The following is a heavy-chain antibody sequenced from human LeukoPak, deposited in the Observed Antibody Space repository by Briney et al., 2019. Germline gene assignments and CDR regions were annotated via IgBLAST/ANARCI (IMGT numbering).Heavy chain of an antibody. CDR3: ARPTSSSNWSPSLY. V-gene: IGHV3-21*01. CDR2: VSSGSGYI. D-gene: IGHD6-13*01. J-gene: IGHJ4*02. Sequence: GGSLKLSCAASGFTFSVYSMNWVRQAPGKGLEWVSSVSSGSGYIYYADSVKGRFTISRDNAKNSLYLQMNSLRAGDTAVYYCARPTSSSNWSPSLYWGQGTLVTVSS. CDR1: GFTFSVYS.